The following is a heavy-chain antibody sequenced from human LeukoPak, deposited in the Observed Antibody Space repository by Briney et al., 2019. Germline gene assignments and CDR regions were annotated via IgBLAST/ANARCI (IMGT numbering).Heavy chain of an antibody. D-gene: IGHD5-12*01. V-gene: IGHV6-1*01. J-gene: IGHJ4*02. CDR2: TYYRSKWSK. Sequence: SQTLSLTCAISGDSVSSNSAAWNWIRQSPSRGLEWLGRTYYRSKWSKDYATSVKGRINIYPDTSKNQFSLQPSSVTPEDTAVYYCIREGGRYGGYDLDYWGQGTLVTVSS. CDR3: IREGGRYGGYDLDY. CDR1: GDSVSSNSAA.